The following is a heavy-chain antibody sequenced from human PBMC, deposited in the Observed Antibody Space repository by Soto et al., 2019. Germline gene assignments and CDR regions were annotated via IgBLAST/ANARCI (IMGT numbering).Heavy chain of an antibody. D-gene: IGHD2-15*01. J-gene: IGHJ4*02. Sequence: SETLSLTCTVSGDSISSYYWTWIRQPPGKGLEYIGYIYYSGRTYYNPSLKSRVTISVDTSKNQSSLKLSSVTAADTAVYYCARGHLGITTTGTWYDFDYWGQGTLVTVSS. V-gene: IGHV4-59*01. CDR2: IYYSGRT. CDR1: GDSISSYY. CDR3: ARGHLGITTTGTWYDFDY.